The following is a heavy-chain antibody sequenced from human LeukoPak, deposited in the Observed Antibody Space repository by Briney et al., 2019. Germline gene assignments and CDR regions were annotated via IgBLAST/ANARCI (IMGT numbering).Heavy chain of an antibody. D-gene: IGHD1-26*01. Sequence: SGTLSLTCTVSAYSISDGFVWGWIRQAPGKGLEWIGSIYHSGTTYYNPSLMSRISMSVDTSKNQFSLNLSSVTAADTAVYYCTRLSHVAGAPKVSWFDPWGQGTLVTVSS. CDR2: IYHSGTT. V-gene: IGHV4-38-2*02. CDR3: TRLSHVAGAPKVSWFDP. J-gene: IGHJ5*02. CDR1: AYSISDGFV.